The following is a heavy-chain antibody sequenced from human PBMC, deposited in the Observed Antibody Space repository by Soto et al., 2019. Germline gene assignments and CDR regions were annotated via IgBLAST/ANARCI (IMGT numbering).Heavy chain of an antibody. J-gene: IGHJ6*02. Sequence: SVEVSCKASLGTISSYASRWVRQAPGQGLGWMGGIIPIFGTANYAQKFQGRVTITADESTSTAYMELSRLRSDDTAVYYCARDLRLTGGGMDVWGQGTRVTVSS. CDR3: ARDLRLTGGGMDV. D-gene: IGHD7-27*01. V-gene: IGHV1-69*13. CDR1: LGTISSYA. CDR2: IIPIFGTA.